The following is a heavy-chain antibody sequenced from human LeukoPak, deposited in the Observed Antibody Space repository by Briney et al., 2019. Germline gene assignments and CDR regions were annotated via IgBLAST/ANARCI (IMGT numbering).Heavy chain of an antibody. Sequence: PSETLSLTCTVSGGSISSGDYYWSWIRQPPGKGLEWIGYIYYSGSTYYNPSLKGRVTISVDTSKNQFSLKLSSVTAADTAVYYCARGLGYCSSASCQYWFDPWGQGTLVTVSS. CDR2: IYYSGST. V-gene: IGHV4-30-4*08. D-gene: IGHD2-2*01. J-gene: IGHJ5*02. CDR3: ARGLGYCSSASCQYWFDP. CDR1: GGSISSGDYY.